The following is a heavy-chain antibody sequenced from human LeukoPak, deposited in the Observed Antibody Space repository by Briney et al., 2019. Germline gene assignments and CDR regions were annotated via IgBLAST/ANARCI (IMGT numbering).Heavy chain of an antibody. CDR1: GFTVSSNY. V-gene: IGHV3-66*01. CDR2: IYSGGST. Sequence: GGSLRLSCAASGFTVSSNYMSWVRQAPGKGLEWVSVIYSGGSTYYADSVKGRFTISRDNSKITLYLQMNSLRAEDTAVYYCARGGRYGDYAGGAFDIWGQGTMVTVSS. D-gene: IGHD4-17*01. CDR3: ARGGRYGDYAGGAFDI. J-gene: IGHJ3*02.